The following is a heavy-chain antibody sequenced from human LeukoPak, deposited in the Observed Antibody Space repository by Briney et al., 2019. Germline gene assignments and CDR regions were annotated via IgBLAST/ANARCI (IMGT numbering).Heavy chain of an antibody. D-gene: IGHD6-25*01. V-gene: IGHV4-59*08. CDR1: GGSISSYY. J-gene: IGHJ3*02. CDR3: ARHGGKEWIAADDAFEI. CDR2: IYYSGNT. Sequence: SETLSLTCSVSGGSISSYYYYWSWIRQPPGKGLEWIGYIYYSGNTNYNPFLKSRVTISVDTSKNQFSLRLSSVTAADTAVYYCARHGGKEWIAADDAFEIWGQGTMVTVSS.